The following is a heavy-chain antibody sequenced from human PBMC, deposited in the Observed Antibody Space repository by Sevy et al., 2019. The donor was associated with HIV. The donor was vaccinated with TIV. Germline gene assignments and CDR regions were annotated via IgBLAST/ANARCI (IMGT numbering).Heavy chain of an antibody. V-gene: IGHV1-2*02. CDR3: ARESYDFWTGPVDYDYGMDV. Sequence: ASVKVSCKASGYTFSDSGYYVHWVRQAPGQGLEWMGWINPKSGATNYAQKFQGRVTMTRDTSVSTANIELSRLRSDDTAVYYCARESYDFWTGPVDYDYGMDVWGQGTTVTVSS. CDR2: INPKSGAT. D-gene: IGHD3-3*01. J-gene: IGHJ6*02. CDR1: GYTFSDSGYY.